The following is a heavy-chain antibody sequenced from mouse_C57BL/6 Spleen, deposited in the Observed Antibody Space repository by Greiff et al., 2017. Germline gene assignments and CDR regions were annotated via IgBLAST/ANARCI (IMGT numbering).Heavy chain of an antibody. D-gene: IGHD2-5*01. Sequence: VQLQQPGAELVRPGSSVKLSCKASGYTFTSYWMHWVKQRPIQGLEWIGNIDPSDSETHYNQKFKDKATLTVDKSSSTAYMQLSSLTSEDSAVYYCAREDSNYAMDYWGRGTSVTVSS. CDR1: GYTFTSYW. CDR3: AREDSNYAMDY. J-gene: IGHJ4*01. CDR2: IDPSDSET. V-gene: IGHV1-52*01.